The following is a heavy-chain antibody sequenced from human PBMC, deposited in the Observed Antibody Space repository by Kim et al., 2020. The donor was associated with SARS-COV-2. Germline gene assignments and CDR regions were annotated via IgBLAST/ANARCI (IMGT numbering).Heavy chain of an antibody. D-gene: IGHD6-19*01. CDR1: GYTLTELS. CDR2: FDPEDGET. V-gene: IGHV1-24*01. CDR3: ATAPPIAVAGSYSYYYGMDV. J-gene: IGHJ6*02. Sequence: ASVKVSCKVSGYTLTELSMHWVRQAPGKGLEWMGGFDPEDGETIYAQKFQGRVTMTEDTSTDTAYMELSSLRSEDTAVYYCATAPPIAVAGSYSYYYGMDVWGQGTTVTVSS.